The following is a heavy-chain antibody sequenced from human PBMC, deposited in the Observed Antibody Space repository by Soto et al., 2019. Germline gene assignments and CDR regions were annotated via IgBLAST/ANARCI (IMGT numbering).Heavy chain of an antibody. J-gene: IGHJ4*02. D-gene: IGHD3-22*01. CDR3: ARHPPDDSSGYGVIDY. CDR1: GYSFTSYW. Sequence: GESLKISCKGSGYSFTSYWIGWVRQMPGKGLEWMGIIYPGDSDTRYSPSFQGQVTISADKSISTAYLQWSSLKASDTAMYYCARHPPDDSSGYGVIDYWGQGTLVTVSS. V-gene: IGHV5-51*01. CDR2: IYPGDSDT.